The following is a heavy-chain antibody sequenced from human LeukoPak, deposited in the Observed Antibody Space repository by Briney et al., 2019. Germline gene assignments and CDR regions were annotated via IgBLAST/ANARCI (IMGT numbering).Heavy chain of an antibody. D-gene: IGHD6-19*01. CDR2: ISYDGSNK. CDR1: GFTFSSYG. Sequence: GRSLRLSCAASGFTFSSYGMHWVRQAPGKGLEWVAVISYDGSNKYYADSVKGRFTISRDNSKNTLYLQMNSLRAEDTAVYYCANPPSGMQWLPFDYWGQGTLVTVSS. V-gene: IGHV3-30*18. J-gene: IGHJ4*02. CDR3: ANPPSGMQWLPFDY.